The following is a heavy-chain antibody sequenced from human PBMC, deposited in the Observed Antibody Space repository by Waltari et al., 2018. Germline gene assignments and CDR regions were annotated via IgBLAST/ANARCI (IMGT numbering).Heavy chain of an antibody. J-gene: IGHJ6*03. CDR1: GFTLSSYA. CDR3: AKDGGNKRCGYEYYYYYMDV. V-gene: IGHV3-23*04. D-gene: IGHD5-12*01. Sequence: EVQLVESGGGWVQPGGSLRLSCAASGFTLSSYAMSWVRQAPGKGLEWVSAISGSGGSTYYADSVKGRFTISRDNSKNTLYLQMNSLRAEATAVYYCAKDGGNKRCGYEYYYYYMDVWGKGTTVTVSS. CDR2: ISGSGGST.